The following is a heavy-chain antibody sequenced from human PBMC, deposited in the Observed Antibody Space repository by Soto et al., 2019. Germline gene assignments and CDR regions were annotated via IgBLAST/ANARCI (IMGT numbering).Heavy chain of an antibody. Sequence: QVQLVESGGGVVQPGRSLRLSCAASGFIFSNYGMHWVRQAPGKGLEWVAVIWYDGSNKYYADSVKGRFTISRDNSKNTMKPRDNSLRADDTALYSCERDDSDFYGDYTGRDCDIWGQGTMVTVSS. CDR2: IWYDGSNK. CDR3: ERDDSDFYGDYTGRDCDI. V-gene: IGHV3-33*01. J-gene: IGHJ3*02. CDR1: GFIFSNYG. D-gene: IGHD4-17*01.